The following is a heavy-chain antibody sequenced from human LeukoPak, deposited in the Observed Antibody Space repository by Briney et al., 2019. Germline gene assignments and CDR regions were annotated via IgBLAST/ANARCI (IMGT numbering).Heavy chain of an antibody. CDR2: IYSGGNT. D-gene: IGHD1-26*01. CDR3: ARDSGIVGALYYFDY. V-gene: IGHV3-66*01. Sequence: GGSLRLSCAASGFTVSSNYMSWVRQAPGKGLEWVSVIYSGGNTYYADSVKGRFTISRDDSKNTLYLQMNSLRAEDTAVYYCARDSGIVGALYYFDYWGQGTLVTVSS. CDR1: GFTVSSNY. J-gene: IGHJ4*02.